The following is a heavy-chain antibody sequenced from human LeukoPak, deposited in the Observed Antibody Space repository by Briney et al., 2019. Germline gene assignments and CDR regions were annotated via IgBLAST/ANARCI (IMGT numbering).Heavy chain of an antibody. Sequence: WGSLRLSCAASGFTFSSYSMNWVRQAPGKGLEWVSSISSSSSYIYYADSVKGRFTISRDNAKNSLYLQMNSLRAEDTAVYYCAKSSYYAASGYYREYHFDYWGQGTLVTVSS. V-gene: IGHV3-21*04. CDR3: AKSSYYAASGYYREYHFDY. J-gene: IGHJ4*02. CDR1: GFTFSSYS. D-gene: IGHD3-22*01. CDR2: ISSSSSYI.